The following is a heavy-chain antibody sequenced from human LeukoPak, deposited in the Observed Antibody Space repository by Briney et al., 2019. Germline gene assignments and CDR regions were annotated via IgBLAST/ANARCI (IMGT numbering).Heavy chain of an antibody. V-gene: IGHV3-33*01. D-gene: IGHD3-10*01. J-gene: IGHJ4*02. CDR2: IWSDGTNK. Sequence: PGRSLRLSCAASGLTFSGYAMHWVRQAPGKGLEWVAVIWSDGTNKYYADSVKGRFTISRDNSKNTLYLQMNSLRAEDTAVYYCATNYGSGNTDHYFDYWGQGTLVTVSS. CDR3: ATNYGSGNTDHYFDY. CDR1: GLTFSGYA.